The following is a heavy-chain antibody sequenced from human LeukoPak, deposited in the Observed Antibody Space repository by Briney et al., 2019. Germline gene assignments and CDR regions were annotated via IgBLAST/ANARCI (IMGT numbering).Heavy chain of an antibody. J-gene: IGHJ4*02. CDR2: IKQDGSEK. CDR1: GFTFSSYS. Sequence: QAGGSLRLSCAASGFTFSSYSMNWVRQAPGKGLEWVANIKQDGSEKYYVDSVKGRFTISRDNAKNSLYLQMNSLRAEDTAVYYCARDVFEGGSYTPLFDYWGQGTLVTVSS. D-gene: IGHD1-26*01. V-gene: IGHV3-7*01. CDR3: ARDVFEGGSYTPLFDY.